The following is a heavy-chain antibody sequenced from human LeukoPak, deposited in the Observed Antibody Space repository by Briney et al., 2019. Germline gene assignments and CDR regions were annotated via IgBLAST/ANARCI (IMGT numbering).Heavy chain of an antibody. D-gene: IGHD5/OR15-5a*01. CDR2: FSGSSGAT. V-gene: IGHV3-23*01. CDR3: AKAVSKPHYYFDY. Sequence: PGRSLRLSCAASGFTFCSYAMSWVRQAPGKGLEWVSTFSGSSGATYYADSVKGRFTISRDNSKNTLYLQMNSLRAEDTAVYYCAKAVSKPHYYFDYWGQGTLVTVSS. CDR1: GFTFCSYA. J-gene: IGHJ4*02.